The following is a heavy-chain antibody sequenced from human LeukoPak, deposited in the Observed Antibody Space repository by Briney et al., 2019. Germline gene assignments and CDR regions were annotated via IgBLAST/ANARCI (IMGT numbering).Heavy chain of an antibody. CDR2: IYPGDSDT. Sequence: GESLKISCKGSGYSFTNYWIGWVRQMPGKGLEWRGIIYPGDSDTRYSPSFQGQVTISADKSISTAYLQWSSLKASDTAMYYCAIFDFLFGEIDNWFDPWGQGTQVTVSS. J-gene: IGHJ5*02. V-gene: IGHV5-51*01. D-gene: IGHD3-16*01. CDR3: AIFDFLFGEIDNWFDP. CDR1: GYSFTNYW.